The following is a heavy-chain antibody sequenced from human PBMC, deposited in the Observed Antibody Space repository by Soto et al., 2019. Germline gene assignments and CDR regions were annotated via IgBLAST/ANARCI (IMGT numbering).Heavy chain of an antibody. CDR2: INHSGST. Sequence: SETLSLTCAVYGGSFSGYYWSWIRQPPGKGLEWIGEINHSGSTNYNPSLKSRVTISVDTSKNQFSLKLSSVTAADTAVYYCARGRLYSSGWYLEYYYYGMDVWGQGTTGPVS. D-gene: IGHD6-19*01. V-gene: IGHV4-34*01. CDR1: GGSFSGYY. CDR3: ARGRLYSSGWYLEYYYYGMDV. J-gene: IGHJ6*02.